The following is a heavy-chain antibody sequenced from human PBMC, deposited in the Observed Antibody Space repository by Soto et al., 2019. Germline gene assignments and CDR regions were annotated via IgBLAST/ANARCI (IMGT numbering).Heavy chain of an antibody. CDR3: ARASPTGRIHFDY. CDR2: IYSGGST. J-gene: IGHJ4*02. V-gene: IGHV3-53*01. D-gene: IGHD1-1*01. Sequence: GGSLRLSCAASGFTVSSNYMSWVRQAPGKGLEWVSVIYSGGSTYYADSVKGRFTISRDNSKNTLYLQMNSLRAEDTAVYYCARASPTGRIHFDYWGQGTRVTVSS. CDR1: GFTVSSNY.